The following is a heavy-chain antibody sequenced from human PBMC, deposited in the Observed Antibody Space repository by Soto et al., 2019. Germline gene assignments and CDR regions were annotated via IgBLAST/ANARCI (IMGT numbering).Heavy chain of an antibody. CDR1: GGSLGSSSYY. V-gene: IGHV4-39*01. Sequence: SETLSLTCTVSGGSLGSSSYYWGWIRQSPGKGLEWIGNIYYSGNTFYNPSLKSRVTISVDTSKNQFYLHLSSVTAADTAIFYCASIAETGTTHFDCWGQGTLVTVFS. CDR3: ASIAETGTTHFDC. D-gene: IGHD1-1*01. CDR2: IYYSGNT. J-gene: IGHJ4*02.